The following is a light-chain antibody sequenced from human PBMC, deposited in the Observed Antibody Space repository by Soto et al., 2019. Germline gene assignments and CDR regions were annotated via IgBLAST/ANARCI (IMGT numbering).Light chain of an antibody. J-gene: IGLJ2*01. Sequence: QSVLTQPPSVSAAPGQKVTIFCSNIGNTYVSWYQQLPGTAPKLLIYDNNQRPSGIPDRFSGSKSGTSATLGITGLQTGDEADYYCGTWDSSAVVFGRGTQLTVL. CDR2: DNN. V-gene: IGLV1-51*01. CDR1: NIGNTY. CDR3: GTWDSSAVV.